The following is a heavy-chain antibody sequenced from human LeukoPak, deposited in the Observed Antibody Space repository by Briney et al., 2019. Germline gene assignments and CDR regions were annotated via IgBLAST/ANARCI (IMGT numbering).Heavy chain of an antibody. CDR1: GFTFSSYW. D-gene: IGHD6-19*01. CDR2: IKQDGSEK. J-gene: IGHJ4*02. CDR3: VKDLSGAWSFDF. V-gene: IGHV3-7*01. Sequence: GGSPRLSCAASGFTFSSYWMSWVRQAPGKGLEWVANIKQDGSEKYYADSVKGRFTVSRDNSKNTLYLQTDSLRTEDTAVYYCVKDLSGAWSFDFWGQGTLVTVSS.